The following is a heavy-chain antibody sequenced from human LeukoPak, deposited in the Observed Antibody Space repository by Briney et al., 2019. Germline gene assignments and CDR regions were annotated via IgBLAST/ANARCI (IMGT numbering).Heavy chain of an antibody. J-gene: IGHJ4*02. V-gene: IGHV4-59*01. CDR2: IYYTGST. D-gene: IGHD2-2*01. Sequence: SETLSLTCTVPGGSISSFYWHWIRQPPGKGLEWIGNIYYTGSTNYNPSLKSRVTISVDRSKNQFSLKLTSLTAADTAVYYCAREGCSSTSCSQTSSDSWGRGTLVSVSS. CDR3: AREGCSSTSCSQTSSDS. CDR1: GGSISSFY.